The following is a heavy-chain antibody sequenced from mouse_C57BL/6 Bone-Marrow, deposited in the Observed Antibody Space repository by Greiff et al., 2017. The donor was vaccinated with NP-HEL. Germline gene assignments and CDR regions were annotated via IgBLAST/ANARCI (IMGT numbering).Heavy chain of an antibody. V-gene: IGHV1-82*01. CDR2: IYPGDGDT. Sequence: QVQLKESGPELVKPGASVKISCKASGYTFSTSWMNWMKQRPGKGLEWIGRIYPGDGDTHYSGNFEGKASLTADKSSNSAYMQLSSLTSEDSAVYFGARGESWGAFFDYGGQGTTLTVSS. CDR1: GYTFSTSW. CDR3: ARGESWGAFFDY. D-gene: IGHD6-1*01. J-gene: IGHJ2*01.